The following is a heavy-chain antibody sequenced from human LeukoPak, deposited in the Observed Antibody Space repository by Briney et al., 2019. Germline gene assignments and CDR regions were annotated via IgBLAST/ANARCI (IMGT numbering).Heavy chain of an antibody. CDR1: GFTFSSYE. CDR3: ARDGLYYDTLTGYYRTYYYGMDV. J-gene: IGHJ6*02. D-gene: IGHD3-9*01. V-gene: IGHV3-48*03. Sequence: GGSLRLSCAASGFTFSSYEMNWVRQAPGKGLEWVSYISSSGSTIYYADSVKGRFTISRDNAKNSLYLQMNSLRAEDTAVYYCARDGLYYDTLTGYYRTYYYGMDVWGQGTTVTVSS. CDR2: ISSSGSTI.